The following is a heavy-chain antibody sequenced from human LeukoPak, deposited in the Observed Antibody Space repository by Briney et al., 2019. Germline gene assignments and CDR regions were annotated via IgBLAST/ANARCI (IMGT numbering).Heavy chain of an antibody. CDR1: GYTFTNYD. D-gene: IGHD6-13*01. J-gene: IGHJ6*03. CDR3: AREVAATGTYYYYYYMDV. V-gene: IGHV1-8*01. CDR2: VNPNSGNT. Sequence: ASVKVSCKASGYTFTNYDINWVRQASGQGLEWMGWVNPNSGNTGFAQKFQGRVTMTRNTSISTAYMELTSLTSEDTAVYYCAREVAATGTYYYYYYMDVWGKGTTVTVSS.